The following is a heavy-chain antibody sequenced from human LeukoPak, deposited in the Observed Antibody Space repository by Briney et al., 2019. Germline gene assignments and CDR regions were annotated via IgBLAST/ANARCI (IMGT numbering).Heavy chain of an antibody. CDR1: GFTFSAYA. CDR2: ISASSDST. V-gene: IGHV3-23*01. Sequence: GGSLRLSCAASGFTFSAYAMSWVRQAPGKGLEWVSAISASSDSTYYADSVKGRFTISRDNAKNSLYLQMNSLRAEDTAVYYCARAFDPWGQGTLVTVSS. CDR3: ARAFDP. J-gene: IGHJ5*02.